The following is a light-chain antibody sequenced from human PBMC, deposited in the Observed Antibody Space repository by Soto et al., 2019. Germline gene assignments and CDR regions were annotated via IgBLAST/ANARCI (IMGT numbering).Light chain of an antibody. CDR1: QSVSRY. V-gene: IGKV3-11*01. J-gene: IGKJ1*01. CDR2: DAS. Sequence: EIVLTQSPGTLSLSPGERATLSCRASQSVSRYLAWYQQKPGQAPRLLIYDASTRATVISARFSGSGSGTDFTLTISSLEPEDFAMYYCQQRSNWPVTFGQGTKVEVK. CDR3: QQRSNWPVT.